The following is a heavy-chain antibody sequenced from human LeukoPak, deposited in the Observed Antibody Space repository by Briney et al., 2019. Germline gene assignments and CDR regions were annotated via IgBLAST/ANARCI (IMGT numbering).Heavy chain of an antibody. CDR3: AGGHSSSWYWQITKFDY. J-gene: IGHJ4*02. D-gene: IGHD6-13*01. V-gene: IGHV4-61*05. CDR1: GGSISSSSYS. Sequence: PSETLSLTCTVSGGSISSSSYSWGWIRQPPGKGLEWIGYIYYSGSTNYNPSLKSRVTISVDTTKNQYSLKLSSVTDADTAVYYCAGGHSSSWYWQITKFDYWDQGTLVTVSS. CDR2: IYYSGST.